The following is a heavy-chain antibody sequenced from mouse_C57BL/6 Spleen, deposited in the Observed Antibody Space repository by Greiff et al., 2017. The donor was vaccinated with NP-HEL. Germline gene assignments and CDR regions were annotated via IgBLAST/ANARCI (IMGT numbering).Heavy chain of an antibody. Sequence: QVQLKQSGPELVKPGASVKISCKASGYAFSSSWMNWVKQRPGKGLEWIGRIYPGDGDTNYNGKFKGKATLTADKSSSTAYMQLSSLTSEDSAVYFCARSEGNYVDAMDYWGQGTSVTVSS. CDR3: ARSEGNYVDAMDY. J-gene: IGHJ4*01. CDR2: IYPGDGDT. D-gene: IGHD2-1*01. CDR1: GYAFSSSW. V-gene: IGHV1-82*01.